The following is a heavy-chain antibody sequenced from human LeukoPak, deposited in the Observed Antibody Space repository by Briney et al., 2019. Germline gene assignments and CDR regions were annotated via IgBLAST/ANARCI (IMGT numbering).Heavy chain of an antibody. V-gene: IGHV1-46*01. CDR1: GYTFTSYY. CDR3: ARAAESYDVFDY. Sequence: ASVKVSCKASGYTFTSYYMHWVRQAPGQGLEWMGIINPSGGSTSYAQKFQGRVTMTRDMSMSTAYMELSSLRSEDTAVYYCARAAESYDVFDYWGQGTLVTVSS. CDR2: INPSGGST. D-gene: IGHD3-22*01. J-gene: IGHJ4*02.